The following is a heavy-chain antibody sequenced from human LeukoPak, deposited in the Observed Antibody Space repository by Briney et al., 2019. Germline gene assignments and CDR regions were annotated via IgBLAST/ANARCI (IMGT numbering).Heavy chain of an antibody. Sequence: GGSLRLSCAASGFTFSSYWMSWVRQAPGKGLEWVANIKQDGSEKYYVDSVKGRFTISRDNAKNSLYLQMNSLRAEDTAVYYCARSGSSGARAHFQHWGQGTLVTVSS. V-gene: IGHV3-7*01. J-gene: IGHJ1*01. CDR2: IKQDGSEK. CDR1: GFTFSSYW. CDR3: ARSGSSGARAHFQH. D-gene: IGHD6-19*01.